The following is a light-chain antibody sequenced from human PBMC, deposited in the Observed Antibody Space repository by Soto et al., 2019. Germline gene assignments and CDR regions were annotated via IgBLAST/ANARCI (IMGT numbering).Light chain of an antibody. V-gene: IGKV3-15*01. Sequence: EIVMTQSPATLSVSPGERATLSCRASQSLSSNLAWYQQKPGQAPRLLSYGASTRATDIPARFSGSGSGTEFTLTITSLQSEDFAVYYCQQYNNWPPITFGQGTRVEIK. J-gene: IGKJ5*01. CDR1: QSLSSN. CDR2: GAS. CDR3: QQYNNWPPIT.